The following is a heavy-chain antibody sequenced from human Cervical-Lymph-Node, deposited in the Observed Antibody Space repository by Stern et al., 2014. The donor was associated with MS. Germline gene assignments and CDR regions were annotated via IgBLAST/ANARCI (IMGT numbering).Heavy chain of an antibody. Sequence: QVTLKESGPALVKPTQTLTLTCTFSGFSLSTSGMRVSWIRQPPGKALEWLAPIDWDDDKFYSTSLKIRLTISKDTSKNQVVLTMTNMDPVDTATFYCARGKYGSGSPGAFDIWGQGTMVTVSS. CDR2: IDWDDDK. J-gene: IGHJ3*02. D-gene: IGHD3-10*01. V-gene: IGHV2-70*04. CDR3: ARGKYGSGSPGAFDI. CDR1: GFSLSTSGMR.